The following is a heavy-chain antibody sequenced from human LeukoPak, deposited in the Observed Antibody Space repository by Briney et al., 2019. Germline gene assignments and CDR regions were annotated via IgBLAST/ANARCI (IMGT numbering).Heavy chain of an antibody. J-gene: IGHJ4*02. CDR1: GFTFTNFA. Sequence: GGSLRLSCAASGFTFTNFAMHWVRQAPGKGLEWVTVISDDGNNKYFADSVKGRFTISRDNSKNTLCLQMNSLRAEDTAVYYCAKGGPHYGSGSYYAFDYWGQGTLVTVSS. CDR3: AKGGPHYGSGSYYAFDY. CDR2: ISDDGNNK. D-gene: IGHD3-10*01. V-gene: IGHV3-30*18.